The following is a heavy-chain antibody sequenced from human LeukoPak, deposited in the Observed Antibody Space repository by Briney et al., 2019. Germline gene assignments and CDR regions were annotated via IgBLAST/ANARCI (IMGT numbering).Heavy chain of an antibody. CDR2: IDWDDDK. Sequence: SGPTLVNPTQTLTLTCTFSGFSLSTSGMCVSWIRQPPGKALEWLARIDWDDDKYYSTSLKTRLTISKDTSKNQVVLTMTNMDPVDTATYYCARIRHYYDSSGYWAWTGFDYWGQGTLVTVSS. CDR3: ARIRHYYDSSGYWAWTGFDY. J-gene: IGHJ4*02. D-gene: IGHD3-22*01. V-gene: IGHV2-70*11. CDR1: GFSLSTSGMC.